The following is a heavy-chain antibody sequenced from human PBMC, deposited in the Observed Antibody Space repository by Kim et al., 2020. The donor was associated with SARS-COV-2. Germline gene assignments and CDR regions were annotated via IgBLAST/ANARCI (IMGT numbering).Heavy chain of an antibody. J-gene: IGHJ4*02. Sequence: GGSLRLSCAASGFTFNNYAMSWVRQAPGKGLEWVSGLSGSGGNTYYTYYADSVRGRFTISRDSSKNTLYLQMSSLRPEDTALYFCAKDRAGWNAYYTGSFVYWGQGTLVTVSS. V-gene: IGHV3-23*01. CDR3: AKDRAGWNAYYTGSFVY. CDR2: LSGSGGNTYYT. CDR1: GFTFNNYA. D-gene: IGHD3-3*01.